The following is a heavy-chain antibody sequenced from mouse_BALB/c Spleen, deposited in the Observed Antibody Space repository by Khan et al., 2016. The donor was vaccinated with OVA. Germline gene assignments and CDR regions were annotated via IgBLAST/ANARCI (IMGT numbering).Heavy chain of an antibody. J-gene: IGHJ3*01. Sequence: EVQLVESGGDLMKPGGSLKLSCAASGFTFSTYGMSWVRQTPDKRLECVATINSDGYYTYYPDSVQGRFTISRNNAKNTLYLQMSSLKSEDTAMYYCASHLTGSFAYWGQGTLVTVSA. CDR3: ASHLTGSFAY. V-gene: IGHV5-6*01. D-gene: IGHD4-1*01. CDR2: INSDGYYT. CDR1: GFTFSTYG.